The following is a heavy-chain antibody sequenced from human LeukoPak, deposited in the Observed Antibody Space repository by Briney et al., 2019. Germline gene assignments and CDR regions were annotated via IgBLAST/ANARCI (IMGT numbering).Heavy chain of an antibody. CDR2: ISSSSGDK. Sequence: GGSLRLSCAASGLTFSKNNMNWVRQAPGKGLEWVSYISSSSGDKYYADSVKGRFTISRDNAKNSLYLQMNSLRAEDTAVYYCARSNHGCHDYWGQGTLVTVSS. CDR3: ARSNHGCHDY. CDR1: GLTFSKNN. V-gene: IGHV3-48*01. D-gene: IGHD4-11*01. J-gene: IGHJ4*02.